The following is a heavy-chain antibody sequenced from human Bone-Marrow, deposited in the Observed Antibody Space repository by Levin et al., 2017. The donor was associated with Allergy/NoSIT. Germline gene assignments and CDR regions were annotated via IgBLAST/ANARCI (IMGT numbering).Heavy chain of an antibody. D-gene: IGHD1/OR15-1a*01. CDR3: ARNWNNDYYGMDV. CDR2: IKQDGSEI. V-gene: IGHV3-7*01. CDR1: RFSFSSFF. J-gene: IGHJ6*02. Sequence: GGSLRLSCVASRFSFSSFFMSWVRQAPGKGLEWVANIKQDGSEIYYVDSVKGRFTISRDNTKNSLYLQMNSLRVEDTAVYYCARNWNNDYYGMDVWGQGTTVTVSS.